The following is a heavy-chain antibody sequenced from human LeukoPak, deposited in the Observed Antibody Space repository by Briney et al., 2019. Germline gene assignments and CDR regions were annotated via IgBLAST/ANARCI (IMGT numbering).Heavy chain of an antibody. CDR3: AREAYSFDY. Sequence: GGSLRLSCAASGFTFSGYWMTWVRQAPGKGLEWVANIKQDGSEKYNADSVKGRFTISRDNSKNTLYLQMNSLRAEDTAVYYCAREAYSFDYWGQGTLVTVSS. CDR2: IKQDGSEK. J-gene: IGHJ4*02. CDR1: GFTFSGYW. D-gene: IGHD1-26*01. V-gene: IGHV3-7*01.